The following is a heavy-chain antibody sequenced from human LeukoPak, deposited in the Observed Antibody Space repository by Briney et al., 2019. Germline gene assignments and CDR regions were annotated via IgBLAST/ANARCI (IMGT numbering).Heavy chain of an antibody. D-gene: IGHD3-3*01. Sequence: PGGSLRLSCAASGFTFSIYSMSWVRQAPGKGLEWVSSISGDSNYIYYADSVKGRFTISRDNAKNSLFLQMNSLRAEDTAVYYCARDQYNTWSRRGNFDSWGQGTLVIVSS. CDR1: GFTFSIYS. CDR2: ISGDSNYI. CDR3: ARDQYNTWSRRGNFDS. V-gene: IGHV3-21*01. J-gene: IGHJ4*02.